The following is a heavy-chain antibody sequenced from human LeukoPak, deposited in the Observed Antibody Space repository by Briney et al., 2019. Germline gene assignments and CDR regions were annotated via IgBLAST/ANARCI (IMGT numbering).Heavy chain of an antibody. CDR1: GFTFSSYS. D-gene: IGHD2-15*01. V-gene: IGHV3-21*01. CDR2: ISSSSSYI. J-gene: IGHJ3*02. Sequence: GGSLRRSCAASGFTFSSYSMNWVRQAPGKGLEWVSSISSSSSYIYYADSVKGRFTISRDNAKNSLYLQMNSLRAEDTAVYYCARDSCSGGSCQGRVDAFDIWGQGTMVTVSS. CDR3: ARDSCSGGSCQGRVDAFDI.